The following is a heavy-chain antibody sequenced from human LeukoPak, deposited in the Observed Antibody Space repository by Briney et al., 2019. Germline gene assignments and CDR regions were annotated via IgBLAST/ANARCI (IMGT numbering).Heavy chain of an antibody. CDR2: IYHSGST. J-gene: IGHJ1*01. CDR3: ARYDQLLDYFQH. D-gene: IGHD2-2*01. Sequence: PSQTLSLTCAVSGGSISSGGYSWTWIRQPPGKGLEWIGYIYHSGSTYYNPSLKSRVTMSVDRSKNQFSLKLSSVTAADTAVYYCARYDQLLDYFQHWGQGTLVTVSP. V-gene: IGHV4-30-2*01. CDR1: GGSISSGGYS.